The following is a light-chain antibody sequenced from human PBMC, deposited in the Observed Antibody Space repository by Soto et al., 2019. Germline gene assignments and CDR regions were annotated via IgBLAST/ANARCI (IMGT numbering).Light chain of an antibody. Sequence: DIQMTQSPSTLSASVGDRVTITCRASQSISSWLAWYQQKPGKAPKLLIYDASSLESGVPSRFSGSVSGTEFTLTISSLQPDDFATDYCQQYNSYLLTFGGGTKVEIK. CDR2: DAS. CDR1: QSISSW. J-gene: IGKJ4*01. V-gene: IGKV1-5*01. CDR3: QQYNSYLLT.